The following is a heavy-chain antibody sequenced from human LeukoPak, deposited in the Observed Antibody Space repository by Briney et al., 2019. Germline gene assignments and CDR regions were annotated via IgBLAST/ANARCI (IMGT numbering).Heavy chain of an antibody. J-gene: IGHJ4*02. V-gene: IGHV1-2*02. CDR3: ARDMTGGIWARATSFDH. CDR2: IDPDSGGS. CDR1: GYTFTGYY. Sequence: ASVKVSCKASGYTFTGYYMHWVRQAPGQGPEWMGWIDPDSGGSEYGQKFQGRVTFTSDTSSTTIYMEVRSLKSDDTAVYYCARDMTGGIWARATSFDHWGQGTLVTVSS. D-gene: IGHD1-14*01.